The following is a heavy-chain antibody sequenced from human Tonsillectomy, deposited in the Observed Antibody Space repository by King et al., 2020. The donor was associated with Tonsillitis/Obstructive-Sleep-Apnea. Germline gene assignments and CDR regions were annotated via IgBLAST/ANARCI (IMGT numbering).Heavy chain of an antibody. CDR3: VKDRCQVVRDFDY. CDR1: GFSFSTYA. J-gene: IGHJ4*02. CDR2: ISGGGGGST. Sequence: VQLVESGGGLVQPGGSLRLSCSVSGFSFSTYAMHWVRQAPGKGLEYVSAISGGGGGSTYYPDSVKGRFTISRDDAKNTLYLQMNSLKIEDTAVYYCVKDRCQVVRDFDYWGQGTLVTVSS. D-gene: IGHD6-6*01. V-gene: IGHV3-64D*06.